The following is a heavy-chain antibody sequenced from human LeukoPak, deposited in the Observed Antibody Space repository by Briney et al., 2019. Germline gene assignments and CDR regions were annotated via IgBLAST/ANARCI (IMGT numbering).Heavy chain of an antibody. CDR1: GFTFSSYG. CDR3: AKDYYDSSGYYEGGYDY. CDR2: ISYDGSNK. J-gene: IGHJ4*02. Sequence: GGSLRLSCAASGFTFSSYGMHWVRQAPGKGLEWVAVISYDGSNKYYADSVKGRFTISRDNSKNTLYLQMNSLRAEDTAVYYCAKDYYDSSGYYEGGYDYWGQGTLVTVSS. V-gene: IGHV3-30*18. D-gene: IGHD3-22*01.